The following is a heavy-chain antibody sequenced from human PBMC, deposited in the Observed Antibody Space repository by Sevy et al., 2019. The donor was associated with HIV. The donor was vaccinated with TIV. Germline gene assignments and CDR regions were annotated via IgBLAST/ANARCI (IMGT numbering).Heavy chain of an antibody. D-gene: IGHD1-26*01. CDR2: IFYNGHI. CDR3: AGENAWGRGYS. J-gene: IGHJ4*02. Sequence: SETLSLTCTVSGGSITSLYWNWIRQPPGKGLEWIANIFYNGHINYNPSLKSRGTLSLDTSKNQLSLRLSSVTAADTAMYYCAGENAWGRGYSWGQGTLVTVSS. V-gene: IGHV4-59*08. CDR1: GGSITSLY.